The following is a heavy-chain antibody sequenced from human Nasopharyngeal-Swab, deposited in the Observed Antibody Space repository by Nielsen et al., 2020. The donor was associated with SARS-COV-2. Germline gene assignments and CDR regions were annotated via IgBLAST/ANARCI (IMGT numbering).Heavy chain of an antibody. CDR1: GFTFSSYS. CDR2: ISSSSTI. D-gene: IGHD3-16*02. Sequence: GESLKISCVASGFTFSSYSMNWVRQAPGKGLEWVSYISSSSTIYYADSVKGRFTISRDNAKNSLYLQMNSLRAEDTAVYYCARGDPYDYVWGSYHDYWGQGTLVTVSS. J-gene: IGHJ4*02. CDR3: ARGDPYDYVWGSYHDY. V-gene: IGHV3-48*04.